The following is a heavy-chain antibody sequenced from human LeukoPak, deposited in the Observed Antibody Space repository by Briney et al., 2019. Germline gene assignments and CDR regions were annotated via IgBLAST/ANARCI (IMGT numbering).Heavy chain of an antibody. CDR2: IYYSGST. D-gene: IGHD4-17*01. CDR1: GGSISSYY. CDR3: ARVSDYGDLNFDY. Sequence: SETLSLTCTVSGGSISSYYWSWIRQPPGKGLEWIGYIYYSGSTNYNPSLKSRVTISVDTSKNQFSLKLGSVTAADTAVYYCARVSDYGDLNFDYWGQGTLVTVSS. J-gene: IGHJ4*02. V-gene: IGHV4-59*08.